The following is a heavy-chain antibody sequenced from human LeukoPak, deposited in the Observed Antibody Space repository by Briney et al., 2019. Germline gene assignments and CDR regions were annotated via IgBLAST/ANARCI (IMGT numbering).Heavy chain of an antibody. V-gene: IGHV3-23*01. CDR2: ISANGGST. J-gene: IGHJ6*03. Sequence: PGGSLRLSCAASGFPFSSYAMSWVRQAPGQGLEWVSAISANGGSTYYADSVKGRFTISRDNSKNTVYLQMNTLRVEDTAIYYCAKDCSGDVCYYYYMDVWGKGTTVTVSS. CDR3: AKDCSGDVCYYYYMDV. D-gene: IGHD2-15*01. CDR1: GFPFSSYA.